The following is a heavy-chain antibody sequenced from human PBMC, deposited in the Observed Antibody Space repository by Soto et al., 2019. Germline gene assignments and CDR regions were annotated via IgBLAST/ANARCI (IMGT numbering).Heavy chain of an antibody. Sequence: GASVKVSCKASGYTFTSYAMHWVRQAPGQRLEWMGWTNAGNGKTKYSQKFQGRVTITRGTSASTAYMELSSLRSEDTAVYYCATPEYSGSSLDAFDIWGQGTMVTVSS. CDR3: ATPEYSGSSLDAFDI. V-gene: IGHV1-3*01. J-gene: IGHJ3*02. CDR1: GYTFTSYA. CDR2: TNAGNGKT. D-gene: IGHD1-26*01.